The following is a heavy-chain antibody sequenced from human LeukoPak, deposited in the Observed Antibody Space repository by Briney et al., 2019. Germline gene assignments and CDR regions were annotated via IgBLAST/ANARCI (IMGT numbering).Heavy chain of an antibody. V-gene: IGHV3-21*01. Sequence: GGSLRLSCAASGFTFRSYSMNWVRQAPGKGLEWVSSISSSTSHIYYADPVTGRFTISRDNAKNSLYLQMNSLRAEDTAVYYCARWPIAAAPPVYYFDYWGQGTLVTVS. D-gene: IGHD6-13*01. CDR2: ISSSTSHI. J-gene: IGHJ4*02. CDR3: ARWPIAAAPPVYYFDY. CDR1: GFTFRSYS.